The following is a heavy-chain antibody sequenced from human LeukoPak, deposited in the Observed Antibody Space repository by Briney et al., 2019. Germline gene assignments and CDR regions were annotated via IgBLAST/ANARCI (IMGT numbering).Heavy chain of an antibody. CDR3: ARVRYFDWFDY. CDR2: ISSSSSTI. V-gene: IGHV3-48*01. D-gene: IGHD3-9*01. CDR1: GFTFSNYN. J-gene: IGHJ4*02. Sequence: GGSLRLSCAASGFTFSNYNMNWVRQAPGKGREWVSYISSSSSTIYYADSVKGRFTISRDNAKNSLYLQMNSLRAEDTAVYYCARVRYFDWFDYWGQGTLVTVSS.